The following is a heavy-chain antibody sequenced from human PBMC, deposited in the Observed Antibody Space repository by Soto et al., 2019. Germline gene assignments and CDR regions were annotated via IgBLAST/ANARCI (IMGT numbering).Heavy chain of an antibody. CDR3: VILALGKFDF. D-gene: IGHD1-26*01. CDR1: GFSFSSNC. Sequence: GGSLRLSCTASGFSFSSNCMAWVRQAPGKGLEWVSSISDNADRTFYADSVKGRFTFSRDNSRNKLYLQMNSLRAEDTALYYCVILALGKFDFWGQGTLVTVSS. J-gene: IGHJ4*02. V-gene: IGHV3-23*01. CDR2: ISDNADRT.